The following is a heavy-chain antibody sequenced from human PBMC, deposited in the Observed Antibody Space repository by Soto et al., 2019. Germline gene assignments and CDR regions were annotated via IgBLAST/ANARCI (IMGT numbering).Heavy chain of an antibody. J-gene: IGHJ4*02. CDR2: IYPGDSDT. Sequence: PGEYLKISCKCSVYTFSRYWIAWVLHTPGKGLECMGLIYPGDSDTRYSPSFQGQVTISADKSITTAYLQWSSLKASDTAIYYCARDTFSGDSSGPHYWGKGTLVTV. V-gene: IGHV5-51*01. CDR1: VYTFSRYW. D-gene: IGHD3-22*01. CDR3: ARDTFSGDSSGPHY.